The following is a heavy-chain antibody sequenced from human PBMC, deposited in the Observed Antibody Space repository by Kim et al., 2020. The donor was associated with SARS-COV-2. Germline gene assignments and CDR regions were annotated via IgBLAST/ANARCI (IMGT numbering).Heavy chain of an antibody. J-gene: IGHJ4*02. V-gene: IGHV1-18*01. CDR2: ISAYNGNT. CDR3: ASSRITIFGVVIMLFDY. Sequence: ASVKVSCKASGYTFTSYGISWVRQAPGQGLEWMGWISAYNGNTNYAQKLQGRVTMTTDTSTSTAYMELRSLRSDDTAVYYCASSRITIFGVVIMLFDYWGQGTLVTVSS. D-gene: IGHD3-3*01. CDR1: GYTFTSYG.